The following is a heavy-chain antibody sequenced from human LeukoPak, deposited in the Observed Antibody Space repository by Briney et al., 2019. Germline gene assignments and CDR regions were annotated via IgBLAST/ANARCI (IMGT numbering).Heavy chain of an antibody. V-gene: IGHV3-7*01. CDR3: ARDQEQWLVHYFDY. J-gene: IGHJ4*02. D-gene: IGHD6-19*01. CDR2: IKQDGSEK. CDR1: GFTFSSYW. Sequence: GGSLRLSCAASGFTFSSYWMSWVRQAPGKGLEWVANIKQDGSEKYYVDSVKGRFTISRDNAKNSLYLQMNSLRAEDTAVYYCARDQEQWLVHYFDYWGQGTLVTVSS.